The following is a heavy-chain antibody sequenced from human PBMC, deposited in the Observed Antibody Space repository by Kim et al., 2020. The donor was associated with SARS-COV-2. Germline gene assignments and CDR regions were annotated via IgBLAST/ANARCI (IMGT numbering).Heavy chain of an antibody. Sequence: IKQDGSEKHYVTSVKDRFTISSDNAKNSLYLQMNSLRTEDTAVYYCSSRPAWGQGTLVTVSS. J-gene: IGHJ5*02. CDR2: IKQDGSEK. CDR3: SSRPA. V-gene: IGHV3-7*01.